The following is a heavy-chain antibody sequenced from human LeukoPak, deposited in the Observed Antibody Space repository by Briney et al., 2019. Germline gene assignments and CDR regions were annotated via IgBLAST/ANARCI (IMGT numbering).Heavy chain of an antibody. V-gene: IGHV4-4*02. CDR1: GGSISSSNW. J-gene: IGHJ4*02. CDR3: ARESDYYDSSGYYYYFDY. CDR2: IYHSGST. D-gene: IGHD3-22*01. Sequence: PSETLSLTCAVSGGSISSSNWWSWVRQPPGKGLEWIGEIYHSGSTNYNPSLKSRVTISVDKSKNQFSLKLSSVTAADTAVYYCARESDYYDSSGYYYYFDYWGQGTLVTVSS.